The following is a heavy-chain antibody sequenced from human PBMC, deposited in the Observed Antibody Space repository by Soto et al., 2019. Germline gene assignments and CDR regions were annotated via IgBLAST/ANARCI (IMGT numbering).Heavy chain of an antibody. CDR1: GGSFSGYD. V-gene: IGHV4-34*01. Sequence: QVQLQQWGAGLLKPSETLSLTCAVYGGSFSGYDWTWIRQPPGTGLVWIGEINHSGSSNYNPSLKSPVTISVDTSKTQFSLKLTSVTAADTAVYYCARDKITGLFDYWGQGTLVTVSS. D-gene: IGHD2-8*02. CDR2: INHSGSS. CDR3: ARDKITGLFDY. J-gene: IGHJ4*02.